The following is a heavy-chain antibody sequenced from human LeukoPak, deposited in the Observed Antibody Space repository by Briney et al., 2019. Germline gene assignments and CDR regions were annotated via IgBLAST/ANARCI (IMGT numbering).Heavy chain of an antibody. Sequence: PPETLSLTCAVYGGSFSGYYWSWIRQPPGKGLEWVGEINHSGSTNSNPSLKSRVTISVDTSKNQFSLKLSSVTAADTAVYYCAREVVRGVIGLDYWGQGTLVTVSS. V-gene: IGHV4-34*01. D-gene: IGHD3-10*01. J-gene: IGHJ4*02. CDR1: GGSFSGYY. CDR3: AREVVRGVIGLDY. CDR2: INHSGST.